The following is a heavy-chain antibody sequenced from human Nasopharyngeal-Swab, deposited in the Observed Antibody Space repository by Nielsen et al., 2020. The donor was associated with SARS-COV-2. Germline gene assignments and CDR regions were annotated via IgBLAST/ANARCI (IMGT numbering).Heavy chain of an antibody. D-gene: IGHD3-16*02. J-gene: IGHJ3*01. Sequence: ESLKISCGVYGGSFSGYYWNWIRQTPEKGLQWIGEINDRGNMDHNPSLKSRVTMSVDTSKNQFSLRLSSVTAADTAVYYCARAPSSFQFFFRERGEAFDVWGQGTTVIVSS. CDR3: ARAPSSFQFFFRERGEAFDV. CDR2: INDRGNM. V-gene: IGHV4-34*10. CDR1: GGSFSGYY.